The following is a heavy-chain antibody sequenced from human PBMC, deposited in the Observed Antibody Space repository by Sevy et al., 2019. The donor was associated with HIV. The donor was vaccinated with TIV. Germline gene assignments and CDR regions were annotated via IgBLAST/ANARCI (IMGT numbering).Heavy chain of an antibody. D-gene: IGHD2-21*02. J-gene: IGHJ3*02. CDR1: GGSISSYY. CDR3: ARKRGAYCGGDCYFADAFDI. Sequence: SETLSLTCTVSGGSISSYYWSWIWQPPGKGLEWIGYIYYSGSTNYNPSLKSRVTISVDTSKNQFSLKLSSVTAADTAVYYCARKRGAYCGGDCYFADAFDIWGQGTMVTVSS. V-gene: IGHV4-59*01. CDR2: IYYSGST.